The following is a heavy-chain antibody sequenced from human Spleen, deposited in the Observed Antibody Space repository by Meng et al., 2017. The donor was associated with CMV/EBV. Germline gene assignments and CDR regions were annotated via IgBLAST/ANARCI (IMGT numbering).Heavy chain of an antibody. D-gene: IGHD3-3*01. Sequence: YHVNWVRQAPGQGLEWLGWMNPNGGDAGYAQKFQGRVTMTRDTAISTAYLQLRSLTSEDTAVYYCARAQGRPITVFGVIIKSWFFDLWGRGTLVTVSS. J-gene: IGHJ2*01. CDR2: MNPNGGDA. CDR3: ARAQGRPITVFGVIIKSWFFDL. CDR1: YH. V-gene: IGHV1-8*01.